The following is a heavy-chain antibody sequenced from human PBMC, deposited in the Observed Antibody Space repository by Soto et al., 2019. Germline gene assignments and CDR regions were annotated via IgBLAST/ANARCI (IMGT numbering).Heavy chain of an antibody. Sequence: ASVKVSCKASGYTFTSYDINWVRQATGQGLEWMGWMNPNSGNTGYAQKFQGRVTMTRNTSISTAYMELSSLRSEDTAVYYCARGGYCSSTSCYSHGFDYWGQGTLVTVSS. CDR1: GYTFTSYD. D-gene: IGHD2-2*02. J-gene: IGHJ4*02. CDR2: MNPNSGNT. CDR3: ARGGYCSSTSCYSHGFDY. V-gene: IGHV1-8*01.